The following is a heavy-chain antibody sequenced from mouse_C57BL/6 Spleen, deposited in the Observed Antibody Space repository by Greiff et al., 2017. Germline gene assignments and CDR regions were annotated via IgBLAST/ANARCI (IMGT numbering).Heavy chain of an antibody. CDR1: GFTFSDYY. CDR3: ARPEDYGNYGYYAMDY. J-gene: IGHJ4*01. V-gene: IGHV5-12*01. D-gene: IGHD2-1*01. CDR2: ISNGGGST. Sequence: EVKVEESGGGLVQPGGSLKLSCAASGFTFSDYYMYWVRQTPEKRLEWVAYISNGGGSTYYPDTVKGRFTISRDNAKNTRYLQMSRLKSEDTAMYYCARPEDYGNYGYYAMDYWGQGTSVTVSS.